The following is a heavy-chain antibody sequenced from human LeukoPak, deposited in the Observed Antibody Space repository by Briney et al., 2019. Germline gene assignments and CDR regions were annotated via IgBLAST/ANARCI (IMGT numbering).Heavy chain of an antibody. Sequence: GGSLRLSCAASGFTFDDYAMHWVRQAPGKGLEWVSGISWNSGSTGYADSVKGRFTISRDNAKNSLYLQMNSLRAGDMALYYCAKDMFRDGYNSYFDYWGQGTLVTVSS. D-gene: IGHD5-24*01. J-gene: IGHJ4*02. CDR2: ISWNSGST. CDR3: AKDMFRDGYNSYFDY. CDR1: GFTFDDYA. V-gene: IGHV3-9*03.